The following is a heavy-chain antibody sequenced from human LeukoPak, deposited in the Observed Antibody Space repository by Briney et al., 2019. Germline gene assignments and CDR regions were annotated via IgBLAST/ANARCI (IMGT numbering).Heavy chain of an antibody. V-gene: IGHV1-69*13. D-gene: IGHD5-18*01. CDR3: ATMQGYSYSVS. J-gene: IGHJ4*02. CDR2: VIPFYDAT. Sequence: SVKVSCKASGGAFSKTANNWVRQAPGPGLEWMGGVIPFYDATNYSQRFQSRLTITVDGSASTAYMELTSLTSEDTAIYYCATMQGYSYSVSWGQGTLITVSS. CDR1: GGAFSKTA.